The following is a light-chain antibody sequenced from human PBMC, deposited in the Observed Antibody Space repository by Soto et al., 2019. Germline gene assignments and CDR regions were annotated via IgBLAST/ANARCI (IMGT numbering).Light chain of an antibody. V-gene: IGKV3-15*01. Sequence: EIVMTQSPATLSVSPGEGATLSCRASQSVSMNLAWYQQKPGQAPRLLLYDASTTAADIPARFSGSGSGTEFTLTIRTLQSEDFAVYYRQQYNDWPITFSQGTRLEVK. CDR3: QQYNDWPIT. CDR2: DAS. CDR1: QSVSMN. J-gene: IGKJ5*01.